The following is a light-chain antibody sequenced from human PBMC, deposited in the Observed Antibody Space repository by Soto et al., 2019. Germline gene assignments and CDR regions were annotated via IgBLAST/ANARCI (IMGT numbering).Light chain of an antibody. CDR1: QDINKY. J-gene: IGKJ4*01. CDR2: AAS. CDR3: QQTKGFPLT. Sequence: DIQMTQSPPFLSASVGDIVTITCRASQDINKYLAWYQQIPGKAPKLLIFAASTLQSGIPSRFSASGSGTDFTLTVGGLQPEDAATYYCQQTKGFPLTFGGGTKVEIK. V-gene: IGKV1-12*01.